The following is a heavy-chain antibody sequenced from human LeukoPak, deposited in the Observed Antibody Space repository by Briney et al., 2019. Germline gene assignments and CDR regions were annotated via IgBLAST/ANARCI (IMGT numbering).Heavy chain of an antibody. Sequence: SGGSLRLSCAASGFTFSSYWMSWVRQAPGKGLEWVANIKQDGSEKYYVDSVKGRFTISRDNAKNSLYLQMNSLRAEDTAVYYCARDTGARTLYWYFDLWGRGTLVTVSS. D-gene: IGHD1-14*01. J-gene: IGHJ2*01. CDR2: IKQDGSEK. CDR3: ARDTGARTLYWYFDL. V-gene: IGHV3-7*01. CDR1: GFTFSSYW.